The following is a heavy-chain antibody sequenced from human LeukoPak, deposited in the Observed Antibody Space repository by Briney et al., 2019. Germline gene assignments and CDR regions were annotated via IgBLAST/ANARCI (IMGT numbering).Heavy chain of an antibody. J-gene: IGHJ4*02. CDR2: INHSGYT. CDR3: TRMTRGHDY. Sequence: SETLSLTCAVSGVSFDDYYWSWVRQTPGKGLEWIGEINHSGYTNDNPSLKSRVTLSIDTSRKQFSLNLRSVTVADAGIYFCTRMTRGHDYWGQGTQVTVSS. CDR1: GVSFDDYY. D-gene: IGHD4-11*01. V-gene: IGHV4-34*01.